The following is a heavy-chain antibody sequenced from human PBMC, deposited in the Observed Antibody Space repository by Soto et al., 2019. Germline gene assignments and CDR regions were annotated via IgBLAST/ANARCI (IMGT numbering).Heavy chain of an antibody. J-gene: IGHJ4*02. V-gene: IGHV1-69*06. Sequence: QVQLVQSGAEVKKPGSSVKVSCKASGGTFSSYAISWVRQAPGQGLEWMGGIIPIFGTANYAQKFQGRVTITADKSTSTAYMELSSVRSEDTAVYYCARGGPYYYDSSGYSEGDYWGQGTLVTVSS. CDR3: ARGGPYYYDSSGYSEGDY. CDR1: GGTFSSYA. CDR2: IIPIFGTA. D-gene: IGHD3-22*01.